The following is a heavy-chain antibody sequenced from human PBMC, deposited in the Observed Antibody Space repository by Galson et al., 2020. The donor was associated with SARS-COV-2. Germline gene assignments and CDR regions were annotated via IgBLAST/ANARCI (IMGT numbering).Heavy chain of an antibody. CDR2: IHYGRNT. D-gene: IGHD3-16*01. CDR3: AGHPSFSYDDRPQ. J-gene: IGHJ4*02. CDR1: GAAGSITSSTYY. Sequence: SETLSLTCTVSGAAGSITSSTYYCDWLRQSQGTGPAWIGSIHYGRNTYHNPPLTRRVTLSVDKSKNQFSLKLSSVTASDTAMYYCAGHPSFSYDDRPQWGQGTLVTVSS. V-gene: IGHV4-39*01.